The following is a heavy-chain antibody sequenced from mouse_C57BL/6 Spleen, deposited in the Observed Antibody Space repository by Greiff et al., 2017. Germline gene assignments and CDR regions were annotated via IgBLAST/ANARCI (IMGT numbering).Heavy chain of an antibody. CDR3: ARIYYGSSYAMDY. J-gene: IGHJ4*01. CDR2: IFPGSGST. V-gene: IGHV1-75*01. CDR1: GYTFTDYY. Sequence: QVHVKQSGPELVKPGASVKISCKASGYTFTDYYINWVKQRPGQGLEWIGWIFPGSGSTYYNEKFKGKATLTVDKSSSTAYMLLSSLTSEDSAVYFCARIYYGSSYAMDYWGQGTSVTVSS. D-gene: IGHD1-1*01.